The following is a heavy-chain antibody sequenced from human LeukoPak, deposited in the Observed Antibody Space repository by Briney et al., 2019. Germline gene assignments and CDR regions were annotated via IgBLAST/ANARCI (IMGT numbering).Heavy chain of an antibody. CDR2: ISAYNGNT. CDR1: GYTFTSYG. CDR3: ARDTDSSGYYYDQNAFDI. D-gene: IGHD3-22*01. V-gene: IGHV1-18*01. Sequence: GASVKVSSKASGYTFTSYGISWVRQAPGQGLEWMGWISAYNGNTNYAQKLQGRVTMTTDTSTSTAYMELRSLRSDDTAVYYCARDTDSSGYYYDQNAFDIWGQGTMVTVSS. J-gene: IGHJ3*02.